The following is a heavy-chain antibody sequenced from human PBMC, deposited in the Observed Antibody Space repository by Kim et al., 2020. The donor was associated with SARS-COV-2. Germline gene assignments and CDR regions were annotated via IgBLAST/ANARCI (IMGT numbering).Heavy chain of an antibody. Sequence: ASVKVSCKASGYTFTGYYMHWVRQAPGQGLEWMGWINPNSGGTNYAQKFQGRVTMTRDTSISTAYMELSRLRSDDTAVYYCARDHGVYSGYDHAFDIWGQGTMVTVSS. D-gene: IGHD5-12*01. J-gene: IGHJ3*02. V-gene: IGHV1-2*02. CDR3: ARDHGVYSGYDHAFDI. CDR1: GYTFTGYY. CDR2: INPNSGGT.